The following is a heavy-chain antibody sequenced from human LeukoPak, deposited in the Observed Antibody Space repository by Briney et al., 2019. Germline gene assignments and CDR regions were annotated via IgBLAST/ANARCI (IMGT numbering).Heavy chain of an antibody. CDR1: GYTFTSYY. Sequence: GASVKVSCKASGYTFTSYYMHWVRQAPGQGLEWMGIINPSGGSTSYAQKFQGRVTMTRDTSISTAYMELSRLRSDDTAVYYCASSAHPSDFDYWGQGTLVTVSS. J-gene: IGHJ4*02. V-gene: IGHV1-46*01. CDR2: INPSGGST. CDR3: ASSAHPSDFDY.